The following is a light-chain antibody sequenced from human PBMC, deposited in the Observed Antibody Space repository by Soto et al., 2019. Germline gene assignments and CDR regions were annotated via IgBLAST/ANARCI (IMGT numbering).Light chain of an antibody. CDR1: QSISSW. CDR2: DAS. V-gene: IGKV1-5*01. Sequence: DIQMTQSPSTLSASVGDRVTITCRASQSISSWLAWYQQKPGKAPKLLIYDASSLESGVPSRFSGSGSGTEFTLTISSLQPDDFATYYCQQYKSDSPWTFGQGTKVEIK. CDR3: QQYKSDSPWT. J-gene: IGKJ1*01.